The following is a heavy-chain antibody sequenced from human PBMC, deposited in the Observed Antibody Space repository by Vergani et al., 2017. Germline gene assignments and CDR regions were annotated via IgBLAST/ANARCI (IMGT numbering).Heavy chain of an antibody. CDR1: GGSFSGYY. CDR2: IYYSGST. CDR3: ARPVRGYYYMDV. V-gene: IGHV4-34*11. J-gene: IGHJ6*03. D-gene: IGHD2-2*01. Sequence: QVQLQQWGAGLLKPSETLSLTCAVYGGSFSGYYWSWIRQPPGKGLEWIGYIYYSGSTNYNPSLKSRVTISVDTSKNQFSLKLSSVTAADTAVYYCARPVRGYYYMDVWGKGP.